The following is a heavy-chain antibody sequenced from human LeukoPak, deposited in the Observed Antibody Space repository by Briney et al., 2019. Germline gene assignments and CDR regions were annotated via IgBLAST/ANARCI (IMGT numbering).Heavy chain of an antibody. Sequence: GGSLRLSCAASGFTFSSYSMNWVRQAPGKGLEWVSYISSSSSTIYDADSVKGRFTISRDNAKNSLYLQMNSLRAEDTAVYYCARKLRSVTIFGVWAFDIWGQGTMVTVSS. CDR1: GFTFSSYS. J-gene: IGHJ3*02. CDR3: ARKLRSVTIFGVWAFDI. CDR2: ISSSSSTI. V-gene: IGHV3-48*01. D-gene: IGHD3-3*01.